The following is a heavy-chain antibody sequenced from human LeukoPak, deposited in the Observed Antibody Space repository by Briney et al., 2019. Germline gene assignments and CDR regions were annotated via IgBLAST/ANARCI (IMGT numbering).Heavy chain of an antibody. CDR1: GGSINSGNYY. J-gene: IGHJ3*02. Sequence: PSQTLSLTCSVSGGSINSGNYYWSWIRQPAGKGLEWIGRMYTSGSTNYNPSLKRRVSISVDTSKNQFSLKLTSVTAADTAVYYCARYLGYCSGGSCLQWAFDIWGQGTMVTVSS. V-gene: IGHV4-61*02. CDR3: ARYLGYCSGGSCLQWAFDI. D-gene: IGHD2-15*01. CDR2: MYTSGST.